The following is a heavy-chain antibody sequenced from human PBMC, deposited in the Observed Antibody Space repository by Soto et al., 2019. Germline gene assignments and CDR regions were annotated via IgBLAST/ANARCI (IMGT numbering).Heavy chain of an antibody. CDR2: IWYDGSIK. CDR1: GFTFSTYG. V-gene: IGHV3-33*01. D-gene: IGHD2-8*02. CDR3: TRIDCTGNNCNPYYHYGMDV. Sequence: QEQLMESGGGVVQPGRSLRLSCAASGFTFSTYGMHWVRQIPGKGLQCVAIIWYDGSIKYYADSVKGRFTISRDNSKNTLFLQMNSLRDEDTAVYYCTRIDCTGNNCNPYYHYGMDVWGQGTTVTVSS. J-gene: IGHJ6*02.